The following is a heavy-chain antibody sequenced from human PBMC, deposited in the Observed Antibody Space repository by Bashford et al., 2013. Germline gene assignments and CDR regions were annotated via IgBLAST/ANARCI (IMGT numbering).Heavy chain of an antibody. J-gene: IGHJ4*02. CDR3: ARGHGSGTYYSLDY. V-gene: IGHV1-3*04. CDR2: IYTDNGNT. D-gene: IGHD3-10*01. Sequence: WVRQAPGQRLEWMGWIYTDNGNTKYSQKFQGRVTITRDTSASTVYMELSSLRSADTAVYYCARGHGSGTYYSLDYWGQGTLVTVSS.